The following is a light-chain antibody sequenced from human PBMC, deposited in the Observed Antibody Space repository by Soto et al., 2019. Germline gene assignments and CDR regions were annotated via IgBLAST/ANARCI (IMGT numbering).Light chain of an antibody. CDR1: QSLSGQ. CDR3: QQRRDWPIT. V-gene: IGKV3-11*01. J-gene: IGKJ5*01. Sequence: EIVLTQSPATLSLSPGEGATLSCRASQSLSGQLAWFQQKPGQAPRLLIYDASNRATGIPARFSGRGSGTDFTLTISSLEPGDFAVYYCQQRRDWPITFGQGTRLDIK. CDR2: DAS.